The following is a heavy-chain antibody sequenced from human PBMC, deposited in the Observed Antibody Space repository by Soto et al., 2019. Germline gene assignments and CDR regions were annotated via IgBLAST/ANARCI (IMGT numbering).Heavy chain of an antibody. CDR1: GYTFTTYW. J-gene: IGHJ5*01. CDR3: ARQYCTGGSCYSGWFDS. V-gene: IGHV5-10-1*01. CDR2: IDPSDSYT. Sequence: GESLKISCKGSGYTFTTYWISWVRQEPGEGLEWMGRIDPSDSYTTYSPSSQGHVTISVDKSTTTAFLQWSSLRASDTAIYYCARQYCTGGSCYSGWFDSWGQGTLVTVSS. D-gene: IGHD2-15*01.